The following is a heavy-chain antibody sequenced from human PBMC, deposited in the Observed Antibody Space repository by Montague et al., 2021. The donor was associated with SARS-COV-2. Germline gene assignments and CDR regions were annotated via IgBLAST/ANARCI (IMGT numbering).Heavy chain of an antibody. Sequence: SETLSLTCTVSGGPITRNYYWGWIRQPPGKGLEWVGNIYYSGTTFINPPLESRVTISVDASKNQFSLNLTSVTAADTAVYYCARPLVRGVPKAFDIWGQGALVIVSS. V-gene: IGHV4-39*01. CDR2: IYYSGTT. CDR3: ARPLVRGVPKAFDI. J-gene: IGHJ3*02. CDR1: GGPITRNYY. D-gene: IGHD3-10*01.